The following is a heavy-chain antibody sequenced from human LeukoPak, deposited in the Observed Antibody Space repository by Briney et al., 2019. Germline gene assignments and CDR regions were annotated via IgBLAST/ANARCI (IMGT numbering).Heavy chain of an antibody. CDR2: INPSSGGT. V-gene: IGHV1-2*02. D-gene: IGHD6-19*01. Sequence: ASVKVSCKASGYTFTGYYMHWVRQAPGQGLEWMGWINPSSGGTNYAQKFQGRVTMTRDTSISTAYMELSRLRSDDTAVYYCARDTVAGTEANDYWGQGTLVTVSS. CDR3: ARDTVAGTEANDY. CDR1: GYTFTGYY. J-gene: IGHJ4*02.